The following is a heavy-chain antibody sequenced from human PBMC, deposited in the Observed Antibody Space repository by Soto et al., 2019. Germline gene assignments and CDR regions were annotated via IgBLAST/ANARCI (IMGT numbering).Heavy chain of an antibody. D-gene: IGHD2-21*01. CDR2: IHAGNGKT. CDR3: ARGHRVVVFVQVGDYYSGMDV. V-gene: IGHV1-3*01. Sequence: ASVKVSCKASGYTFKNYAMHWVRQAPGQRLEWMGWIHAGNGKTKYSQRFQGRVTIIRDTSARTVYMELSSLRSEDTAVYYCARGHRVVVFVQVGDYYSGMDVWGQGTTVTVSS. J-gene: IGHJ6*02. CDR1: GYTFKNYA.